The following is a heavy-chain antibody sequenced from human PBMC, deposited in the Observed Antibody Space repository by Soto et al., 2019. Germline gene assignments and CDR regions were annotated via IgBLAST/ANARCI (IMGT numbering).Heavy chain of an antibody. CDR3: EREETVAGANWFDP. J-gene: IGHJ5*02. CDR2: ISHDETYK. V-gene: IGHV3-30-3*01. CDR1: GVTFSSYG. D-gene: IGHD6-19*01. Sequence: QVQLVESGGGVVQPGRSLRLSCAGSGVTFSSYGLHWVRQAPGKGLEWVTVISHDETYKSYADSVKGRFTISRDNSKNILYLHMNSLRVEDTAEYFCEREETVAGANWFDPWGQGTLATVSS.